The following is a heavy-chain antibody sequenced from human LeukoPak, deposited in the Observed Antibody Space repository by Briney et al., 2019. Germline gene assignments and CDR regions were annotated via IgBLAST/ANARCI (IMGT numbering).Heavy chain of an antibody. Sequence: PGGSLRLSCAASGFTFSSYAMSWVRQAPGKGLEWVSAISGSGGSTYYADSVKGRFTTSRDNSKNTLYLQINSLRTEDTAVYYCAKWFFPGITMVRGVPGGYDYWGQGTLVTVSS. V-gene: IGHV3-23*01. CDR3: AKWFFPGITMVRGVPGGYDY. CDR2: ISGSGGST. D-gene: IGHD3-10*01. J-gene: IGHJ4*02. CDR1: GFTFSSYA.